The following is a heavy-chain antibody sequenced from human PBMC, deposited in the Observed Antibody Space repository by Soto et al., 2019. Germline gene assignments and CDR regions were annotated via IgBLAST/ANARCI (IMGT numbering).Heavy chain of an antibody. Sequence: SETLSLTCAVYGGSFSGYYWSWIRQPPGKGLEWIGEINHSGSTNYNPSLKSRVTISVDTSKNQFSLKLSSVTAADTAVYYCARLGRRLLWFGELPQDYYGMDVWGQGTTVTVS. J-gene: IGHJ6*02. V-gene: IGHV4-34*01. D-gene: IGHD3-10*01. CDR1: GGSFSGYY. CDR3: ARLGRRLLWFGELPQDYYGMDV. CDR2: INHSGST.